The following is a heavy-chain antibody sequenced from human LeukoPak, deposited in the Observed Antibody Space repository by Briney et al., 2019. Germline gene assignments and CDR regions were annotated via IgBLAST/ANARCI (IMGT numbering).Heavy chain of an antibody. D-gene: IGHD6-19*01. Sequence: GGSLRLSCAASGFTFSSYVMGWVRQAPGRGLEWVSVISGGGDSTYYADSVKGRFTISRDNSKNTLYLQMNSLRAEDTAVYYCARRGVAVAGAGYFDYWGQGTLVTVSS. CDR1: GFTFSSYV. V-gene: IGHV3-23*01. CDR2: ISGGGDST. J-gene: IGHJ4*02. CDR3: ARRGVAVAGAGYFDY.